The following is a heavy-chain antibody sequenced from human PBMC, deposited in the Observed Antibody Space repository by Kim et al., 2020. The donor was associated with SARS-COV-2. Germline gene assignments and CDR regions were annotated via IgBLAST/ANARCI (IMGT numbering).Heavy chain of an antibody. Sequence: GGSLRLSCTVSGFTFGDYAMSWVRQAPGKGLEWVGFIRSKAYGGTTEYAASVKGRFTISRDDSKSIAYLQMNSLKTEDTAVYYCTRCGEYDFWSGYYDAFDIWGQGTMVTVSS. J-gene: IGHJ3*02. CDR2: IRSKAYGGTT. D-gene: IGHD3-3*01. CDR3: TRCGEYDFWSGYYDAFDI. CDR1: GFTFGDYA. V-gene: IGHV3-49*04.